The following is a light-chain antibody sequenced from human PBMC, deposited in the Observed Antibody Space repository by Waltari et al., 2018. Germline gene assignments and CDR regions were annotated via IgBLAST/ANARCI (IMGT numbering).Light chain of an antibody. CDR3: SSYTTSGLYV. J-gene: IGLJ1*01. CDR1: SSDGGYYNY. Sequence: QSALTQPASLSGSPGQSITIPCTGTSSDGGYYNYVSWYQHYPGKAPKLIIYDVTNRPSGVSSRFSGSKSGNTASLTISGLQAEDETDYYCSSYTTSGLYVFGSGTQVTVL. CDR2: DVT. V-gene: IGLV2-14*03.